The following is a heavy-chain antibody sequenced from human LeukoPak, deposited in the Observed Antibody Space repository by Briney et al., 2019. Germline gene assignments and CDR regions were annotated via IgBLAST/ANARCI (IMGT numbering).Heavy chain of an antibody. V-gene: IGHV3-66*01. CDR2: IYSGGST. J-gene: IGHJ6*03. D-gene: IGHD3-10*01. CDR1: GFTVSSNY. Sequence: GGSLRLSCAASGFTVSSNYMSWVRQAPGKGLEWVSVIYSGGSTYYADSVKGRFTISRDNSKNTLYLQMNSLRAEDTAVYYCAREVRYYGSGSLNYYYMDVWGKGTTVTISS. CDR3: AREVRYYGSGSLNYYYMDV.